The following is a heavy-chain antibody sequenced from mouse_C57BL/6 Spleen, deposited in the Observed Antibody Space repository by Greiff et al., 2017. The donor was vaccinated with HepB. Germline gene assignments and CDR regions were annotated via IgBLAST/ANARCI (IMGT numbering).Heavy chain of an antibody. D-gene: IGHD2-2*01. Sequence: VQLQQSGPELVKPGASVKISCKASGYSFTGYYMNWVKQSPEKSLEWIGEINPSTGGTTYNQKFKAKATLTVDKSSSTAYLQLKSLTSEDSAVYYCGRFEVTTNYAMDYWGQGTSVTVSS. CDR2: INPSTGGT. V-gene: IGHV1-42*01. J-gene: IGHJ4*01. CDR1: GYSFTGYY. CDR3: GRFEVTTNYAMDY.